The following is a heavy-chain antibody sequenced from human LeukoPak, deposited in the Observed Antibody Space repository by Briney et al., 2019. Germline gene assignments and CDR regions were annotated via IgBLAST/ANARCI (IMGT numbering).Heavy chain of an antibody. Sequence: SETLSLTCAVYGGSFSGYYWSWLRQPPGKGREWIGEINHSRSTNYNPSLTSRVTISVDTSKNQYSLKLSSVTAADTAVYYCASPVSGSSGWYYNYWGQGTLVTVSS. J-gene: IGHJ4*02. CDR1: GGSFSGYY. CDR3: ASPVSGSSGWYYNY. V-gene: IGHV4-34*01. D-gene: IGHD6-19*01. CDR2: INHSRST.